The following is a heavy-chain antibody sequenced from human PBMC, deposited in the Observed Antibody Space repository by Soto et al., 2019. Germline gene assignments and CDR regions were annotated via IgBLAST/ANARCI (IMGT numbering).Heavy chain of an antibody. Sequence: PSETLSLTCAVYGGSFSGYYWSWIRQPPGKGLEWIGEINHRGSTNYNPSLKSRVTISVDTSKNQFSQKLSSVTAADTAVYYCSRGPFPRITMVRGVVHYYYYGMDVWGQGTTVT. CDR1: GGSFSGYY. J-gene: IGHJ6*02. V-gene: IGHV4-34*01. CDR2: INHRGST. D-gene: IGHD3-10*01. CDR3: SRGPFPRITMVRGVVHYYYYGMDV.